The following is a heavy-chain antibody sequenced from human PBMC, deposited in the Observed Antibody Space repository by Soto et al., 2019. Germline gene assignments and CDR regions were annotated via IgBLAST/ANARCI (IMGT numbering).Heavy chain of an antibody. CDR2: IYYSGST. D-gene: IGHD3-3*01. V-gene: IGHV4-31*03. J-gene: IGHJ5*02. Sequence: SETLSLTCTVSGGSISSGGYYWSWIRQHPGKGLEWIGYIYYSGSTYYNPSLKSRVTISVDTSKNQFSLKLSSVTAADTAVYYCARMLSYDFWSGPNRFDPWGQGTMVTVYS. CDR1: GGSISSGGYY. CDR3: ARMLSYDFWSGPNRFDP.